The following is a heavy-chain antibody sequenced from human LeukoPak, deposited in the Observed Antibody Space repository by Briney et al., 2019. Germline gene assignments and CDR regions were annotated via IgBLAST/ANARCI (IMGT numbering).Heavy chain of an antibody. J-gene: IGHJ3*02. Sequence: GGSLRLSCAASGFTFSSYWMSWVRQAPGKGLEWVANITQDGREKYYVDSVKGRFTISRDNAKNSLYLQMNSLRAEDTAVYYCARDGEYSSSSAAFDIWGQGTMVTVSS. CDR2: ITQDGREK. CDR3: ARDGEYSSSSAAFDI. D-gene: IGHD6-6*01. V-gene: IGHV3-7*01. CDR1: GFTFSSYW.